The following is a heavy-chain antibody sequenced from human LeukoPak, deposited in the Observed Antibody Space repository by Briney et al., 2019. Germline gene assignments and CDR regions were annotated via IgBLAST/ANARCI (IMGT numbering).Heavy chain of an antibody. CDR2: ISSSGSTL. V-gene: IGHV3-48*03. Sequence: GGSLRLSCVVSGFTFSSFEMNWVRQAPGRGLEWVSYISSSGSTLYYADSVKGRFTISRDNAKSSLYLQMNSLRAEDTAVYACARVREMTNDYWGQGTLVTVSS. CDR3: ARVREMTNDY. D-gene: IGHD5-24*01. CDR1: GFTFSSFE. J-gene: IGHJ4*02.